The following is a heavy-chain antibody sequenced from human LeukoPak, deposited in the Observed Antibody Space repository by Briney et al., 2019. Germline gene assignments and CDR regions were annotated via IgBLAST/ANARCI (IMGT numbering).Heavy chain of an antibody. Sequence: GGSLRLSCAASGFTFSSYSMNWVRQAPGKGLEWVSYISSSGSTIYYADSVKGRFTISRDNAKNSLYLQMNSLRAEDTAVYYCARVPGGIPRGDTDYWGQGTLVTVSS. J-gene: IGHJ4*02. CDR3: ARVPGGIPRGDTDY. D-gene: IGHD1-14*01. V-gene: IGHV3-48*04. CDR2: ISSSGSTI. CDR1: GFTFSSYS.